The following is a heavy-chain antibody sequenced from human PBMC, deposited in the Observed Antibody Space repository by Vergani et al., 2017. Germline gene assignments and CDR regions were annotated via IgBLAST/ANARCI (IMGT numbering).Heavy chain of an antibody. CDR1: GFTFSSYA. Sequence: EVQLLESGGGLVQPGGSLRLSCAASGFTFSSYAMSWVRQAPGKGLEWVSAISGSGGSTDYADSVKGRFTISRDNSKNTLYLQMNSLRAENTAVYYCAGEEAYYDILTGYYNWGPFDYWGQGTLVTVSS. D-gene: IGHD3-9*01. CDR2: ISGSGGST. CDR3: AGEEAYYDILTGYYNWGPFDY. J-gene: IGHJ4*02. V-gene: IGHV3-23*01.